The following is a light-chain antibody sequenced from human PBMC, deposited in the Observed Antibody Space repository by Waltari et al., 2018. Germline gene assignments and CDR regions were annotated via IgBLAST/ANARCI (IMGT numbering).Light chain of an antibody. J-gene: IGKJ2*01. CDR2: AAA. V-gene: IGKV1-39*01. Sequence: DFQMPQSPLSLSASVGDGVTITCRAPQTVTSSLNWYQQKPWKPPKLLIYAAANLQSGVPSRYSDSHSVTEFTLTINRLQFEDFVTYYCQQSYTTPYTFGQGT. CDR1: QTVTSS. CDR3: QQSYTTPYT.